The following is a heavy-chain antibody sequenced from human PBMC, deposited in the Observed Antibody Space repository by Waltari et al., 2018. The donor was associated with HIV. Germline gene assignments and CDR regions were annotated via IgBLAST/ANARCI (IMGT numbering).Heavy chain of an antibody. V-gene: IGHV3-30*04. CDR1: GFTFSSYA. Sequence: QVQLVESGGGVVQPGRSLRLSCAASGFTFSSYAMHWVRQAPGKGLEWVAVISYDGSNKYYADSVKGRFTISRDNSKNTLYLQMNSLRAEDTAVYYCARDPGTSIDYWGQGTLVTVSS. CDR2: ISYDGSNK. D-gene: IGHD1-26*01. J-gene: IGHJ4*02. CDR3: ARDPGTSIDY.